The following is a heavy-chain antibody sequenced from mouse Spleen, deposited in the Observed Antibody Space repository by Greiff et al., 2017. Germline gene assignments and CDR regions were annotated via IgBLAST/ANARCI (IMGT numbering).Heavy chain of an antibody. D-gene: IGHD2-10*02. CDR1: GFSLTSYG. Sequence: VKLVESGPGLVAPSQSLSITCTVSGFSLTSYGVHWVRQPPGKGLEWLGVIWAGGSTNYNSALMSKLSISKDNSKSQVFLIMNSLQTDDTAMYYCARDGYGKRFAYWGQGTLVTVSA. CDR3: ARDGYGKRFAY. CDR2: IWAGGST. J-gene: IGHJ3*01. V-gene: IGHV2-9*02.